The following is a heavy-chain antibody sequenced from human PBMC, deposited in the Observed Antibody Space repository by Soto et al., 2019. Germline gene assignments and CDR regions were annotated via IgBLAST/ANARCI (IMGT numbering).Heavy chain of an antibody. V-gene: IGHV1-46*01. J-gene: IGHJ6*02. Sequence: QVQLVQSGAEVKKPGASVKVSCKASGYTFTSYYMHWVRQAPGQGLEWMGTINPSGGSTSYAQKFQGRVTMTRDTSKSTVYMELSSLRSEDTAIYYCARIVVVAATRSGFDVWGQGTTVTVSS. CDR3: ARIVVVAATRSGFDV. D-gene: IGHD2-15*01. CDR1: GYTFTSYY. CDR2: INPSGGST.